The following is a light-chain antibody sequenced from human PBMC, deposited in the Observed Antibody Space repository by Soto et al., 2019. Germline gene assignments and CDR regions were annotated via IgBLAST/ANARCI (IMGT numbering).Light chain of an antibody. J-gene: IGKJ1*01. CDR1: QSVFNDY. V-gene: IGKV3-20*01. Sequence: EIVVTQSPGTLSLSPGERATLSCRASQSVFNDYLAWYQQKAGQAPRLLIYGAYNRAAGTPGRFSGSGSGTDFTLTIGGLEPGDFAVYYCQQYGSSPPTFGHGNKVEVK. CDR2: GAY. CDR3: QQYGSSPPT.